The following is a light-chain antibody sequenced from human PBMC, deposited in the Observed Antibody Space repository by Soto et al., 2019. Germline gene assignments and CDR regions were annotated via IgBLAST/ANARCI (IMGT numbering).Light chain of an antibody. CDR1: SSDIGAYNY. Sequence: QSALTQPASVSGSPGKSITISCTGTSSDIGAYNYVSWYQQHPNKAPKLMVSEVSNRPSWVSNRFSGSKSGNTASLTISGLQTEDEAEYYCSSYTTSRTLVFGGGTKLTVL. V-gene: IGLV2-14*01. J-gene: IGLJ3*02. CDR2: EVS. CDR3: SSYTTSRTLV.